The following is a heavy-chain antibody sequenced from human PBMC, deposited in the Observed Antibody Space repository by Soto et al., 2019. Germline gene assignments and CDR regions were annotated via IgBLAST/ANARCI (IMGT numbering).Heavy chain of an antibody. D-gene: IGHD6-13*01. CDR3: ARSISIAAAGTRWFDP. Sequence: EALSLTCTVSVGSISSYYWSWIRQPPGKGLEWIGYIYYSGSTNYNPSLKSRVTISVDTSKNQFSLKLSSVTAADTAVYYCARSISIAAAGTRWFDPWGQGTPVTVYS. CDR2: IYYSGST. J-gene: IGHJ5*02. V-gene: IGHV4-59*01. CDR1: VGSISSYY.